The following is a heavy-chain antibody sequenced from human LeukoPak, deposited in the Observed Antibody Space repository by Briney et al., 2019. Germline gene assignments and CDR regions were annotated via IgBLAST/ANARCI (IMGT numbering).Heavy chain of an antibody. CDR2: IYYSGGT. CDR3: AREGYDSSYYYYLDY. Sequence: SETLSLTCTVSGGSISSGDYYWSWIRQHPGKGLEWIGNIYYSGGTYYNPSLKSRVTISVGTSKSQFSLKLSSVTAADTAVYYCAREGYDSSYYYYLDYWGQGTLVTVSS. V-gene: IGHV4-31*03. J-gene: IGHJ4*02. CDR1: GGSISSGDYY. D-gene: IGHD3-22*01.